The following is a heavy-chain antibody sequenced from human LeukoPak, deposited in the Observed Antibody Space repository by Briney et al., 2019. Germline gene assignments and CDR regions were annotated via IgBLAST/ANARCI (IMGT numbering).Heavy chain of an antibody. J-gene: IGHJ4*02. CDR3: VRDSSGYYDY. CDR1: GYTFTSYG. CDR2: IIPIFGTA. D-gene: IGHD3-22*01. Sequence: SVKVSCKASGYTFTSYGISWVRQAPGQGLEWMGGIIPIFGTANYAQKFQGRVTITADESTSTAYMELSSLRSEDTAVYYCVRDSSGYYDYWGQGTLVTVSS. V-gene: IGHV1-69*13.